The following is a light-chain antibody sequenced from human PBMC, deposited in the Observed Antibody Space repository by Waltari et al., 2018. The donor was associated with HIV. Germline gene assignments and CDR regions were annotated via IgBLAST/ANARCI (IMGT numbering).Light chain of an antibody. CDR2: EVR. CDR1: SSDVGGYNF. J-gene: IGLJ2*01. CDR3: SSYTSSSTLV. Sequence: QSALTQPASVSGSPGQSITISCTGPSSDVGGYNFVSWFQHHPGKAPKVMIYEVRNRPSGVSKRFAGSKLGNTAALTISGLQAEDEADYYCSSYTSSSTLVFGGGTKLTVL. V-gene: IGLV2-14*01.